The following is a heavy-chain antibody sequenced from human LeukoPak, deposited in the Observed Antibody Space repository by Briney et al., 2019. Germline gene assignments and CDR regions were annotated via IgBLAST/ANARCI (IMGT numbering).Heavy chain of an antibody. J-gene: IGHJ3*02. D-gene: IGHD4-17*01. Sequence: PSETLSLTCTVSGGSISSSSYYWRWIRQPPGKGLEWIGSIYYSGSTYYNPSLKSRLTISADTSKNQFSLILSSVTAADTAVYYCARQITVTTSGGDAFDIWVQGTMVTVCS. CDR3: ARQITVTTSGGDAFDI. CDR2: IYYSGST. CDR1: GGSISSSSYY. V-gene: IGHV4-39*01.